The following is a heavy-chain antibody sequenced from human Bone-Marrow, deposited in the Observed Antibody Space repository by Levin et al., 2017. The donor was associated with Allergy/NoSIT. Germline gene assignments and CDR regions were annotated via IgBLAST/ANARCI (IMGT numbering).Heavy chain of an antibody. V-gene: IGHV4-38-2*02. CDR2: IYHSGST. CDR1: GYSISSGYY. J-gene: IGHJ5*02. D-gene: IGHD6-19*01. Sequence: SETLSLTCTVSGYSISSGYYWGWIRQPPGKGLEWIGSIYHSGSTYYNPSLKSRVTISVDTSKNQFSLKLSSVTAADTAVYYCARETGYSSGWYFLDNWFDPWGQGTLVTVSS. CDR3: ARETGYSSGWYFLDNWFDP.